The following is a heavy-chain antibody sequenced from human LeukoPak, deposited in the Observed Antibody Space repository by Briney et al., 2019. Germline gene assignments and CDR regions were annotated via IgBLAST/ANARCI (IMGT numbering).Heavy chain of an antibody. CDR3: ARDRFGVPAAIPLDY. CDR1: GFTFSSYA. J-gene: IGHJ4*02. V-gene: IGHV3-23*01. D-gene: IGHD2-2*01. CDR2: IGSSGTGT. Sequence: PGGSLRLSCAASGFTFSSYAMSWVRQAPGKGLEWVSAIGSSGTGTYFSDSVKGRLTISRDNSKNSLYLQMNSLRAEDTALYYCARDRFGVPAAIPLDYWGQGTLVTVSS.